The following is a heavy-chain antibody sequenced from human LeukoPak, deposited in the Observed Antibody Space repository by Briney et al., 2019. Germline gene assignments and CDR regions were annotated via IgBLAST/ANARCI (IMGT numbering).Heavy chain of an antibody. D-gene: IGHD3-22*01. J-gene: IGHJ4*02. V-gene: IGHV1-18*01. CDR2: ISAYNGNT. CDR3: ASVSGSITMIVVVSYDY. Sequence: GASVKVSCKASGYTFTSYGISWVRQAPGQGLEWMGWISAYNGNTNYAQKLQGRVTMTTDTSTSTAYMELRSLRSDDTAVYYCASVSGSITMIVVVSYDYWGQGTLVTVSS. CDR1: GYTFTSYG.